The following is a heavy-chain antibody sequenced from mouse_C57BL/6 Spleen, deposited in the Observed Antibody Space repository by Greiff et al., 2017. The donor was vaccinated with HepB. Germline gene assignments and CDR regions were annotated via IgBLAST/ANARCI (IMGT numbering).Heavy chain of an antibody. CDR2: INPNNGGT. J-gene: IGHJ4*01. Sequence: EVQLQESGPELVKPGASVKISCKASGYTFTDYYMNWVKQSHGKSLEWIGDINPNNGGTSYNQKFKGKATLTVDKSSSTAYMQLSSLTSEDSAVYYCARGRTGDYYAMDYWGQGTSVTVSS. CDR1: GYTFTDYY. CDR3: ARGRTGDYYAMDY. V-gene: IGHV1-26*01.